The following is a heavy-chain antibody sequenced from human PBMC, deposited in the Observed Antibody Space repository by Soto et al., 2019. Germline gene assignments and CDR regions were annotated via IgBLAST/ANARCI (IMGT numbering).Heavy chain of an antibody. CDR3: ARGEAYLREVTFYYHGMDV. V-gene: IGHV3-53*01. CDR2: IYSGGST. Sequence: GVSLRLSCAASGFTVSSNYMSWVRQAPGKGLEWVSVIYSGGSTYYADSVKGRFTISRDNSKNTLYLQMNSLRAADTAVYFCARGEAYLREVTFYYHGMDVWGQGTTVTVSS. D-gene: IGHD3-10*01. CDR1: GFTVSSNY. J-gene: IGHJ6*02.